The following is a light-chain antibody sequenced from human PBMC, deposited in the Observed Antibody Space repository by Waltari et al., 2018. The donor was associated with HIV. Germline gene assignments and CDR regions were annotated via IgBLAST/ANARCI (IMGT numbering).Light chain of an antibody. CDR1: SSDVGGFDY. CDR3: SSYADTNNVL. CDR2: AVN. Sequence: QSALTQPPSASGSPGQSVTLSCTGTSSDVGGFDYVSWYQQHPAKAPKLLIYAVNRRPAGVPDRFSGSEAGDAASLTVSGLQTEDEADYYCSSYADTNNVLFGGGTKLTVL. V-gene: IGLV2-8*01. J-gene: IGLJ3*02.